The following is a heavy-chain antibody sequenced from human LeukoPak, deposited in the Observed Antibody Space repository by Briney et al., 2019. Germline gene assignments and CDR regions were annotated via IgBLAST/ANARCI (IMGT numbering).Heavy chain of an antibody. CDR2: ISAYNGNT. CDR3: ARTSRGSGSYFVY. J-gene: IGHJ4*02. V-gene: IGHV1-18*01. D-gene: IGHD3-10*01. CDR1: GYTFTSYG. Sequence: GASVKVSCKASGYTFTSYGFSWMRQAPGQGLEWMGRISAYNGNTNYAQKLQGRVTMTTETSTSTAYMELRSLTSDDTAVYYCARTSRGSGSYFVYWGQGTLVTVSS.